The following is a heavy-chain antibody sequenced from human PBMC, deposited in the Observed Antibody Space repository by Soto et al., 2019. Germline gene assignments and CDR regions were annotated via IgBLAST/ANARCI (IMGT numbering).Heavy chain of an antibody. CDR1: EFTFSSYA. Sequence: EVQLLESGGGLAQPGGSLRLSGETSEFTFSSYAMTWVRQAPGMGLEWVPVINYIGRTTFHAQSVNGRFTISRDNSVNTVFLLMDSLRAEDTAVYYCVKQRGSGKTYYYDMDVWGLGTTVIVSS. J-gene: IGHJ6*02. D-gene: IGHD3-10*01. CDR3: VKQRGSGKTYYYDMDV. CDR2: INYIGRTT. V-gene: IGHV3-23*01.